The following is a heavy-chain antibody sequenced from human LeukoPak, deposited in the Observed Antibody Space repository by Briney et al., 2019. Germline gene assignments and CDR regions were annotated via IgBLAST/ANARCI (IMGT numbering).Heavy chain of an antibody. J-gene: IGHJ6*03. D-gene: IGHD6-6*01. V-gene: IGHV1-69*13. CDR3: TIAARPPYYYYMDV. CDR2: IIPIFGTA. Sequence: SVKVSCKASGYTFTSYYMHWVRQAPGQGLEWMGGIIPIFGTANYAQKFQGRVTITADESTSTAYMELSSLRSEDTAVYYCTIAARPPYYYYMDVWGKGTTVTVSS. CDR1: GYTFTSYY.